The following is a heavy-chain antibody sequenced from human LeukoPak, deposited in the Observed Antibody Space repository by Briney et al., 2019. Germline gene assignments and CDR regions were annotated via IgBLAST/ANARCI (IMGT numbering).Heavy chain of an antibody. Sequence: ASVKVSCKASGYTFTDYYIHWVRQAPGQGLEWMGWISAYNGNTNYAQKLQGRVTMTTDTSTSTAYMELRSLRSDDTAVYYCARDSYSNLDYWGQGTLVTVSS. D-gene: IGHD4-11*01. CDR2: ISAYNGNT. CDR3: ARDSYSNLDY. J-gene: IGHJ4*02. CDR1: GYTFTDYY. V-gene: IGHV1-18*04.